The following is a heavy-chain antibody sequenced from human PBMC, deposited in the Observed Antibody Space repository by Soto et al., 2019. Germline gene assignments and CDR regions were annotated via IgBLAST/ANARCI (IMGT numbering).Heavy chain of an antibody. CDR1: GFTFSDHY. V-gene: IGHV3-72*01. J-gene: IGHJ4*02. CDR3: ARATTVTDY. CDR2: TRNKANSHTT. D-gene: IGHD4-17*01. Sequence: GGSLRLSCAASGFTFSDHYMDWVRQAPGKGLEWVGRTRNKANSHTTEYAASVKGRFTISRDDSKNSLYLQMNSLKVEDTAVYYCARATTVTDYWGQGALVTVSS.